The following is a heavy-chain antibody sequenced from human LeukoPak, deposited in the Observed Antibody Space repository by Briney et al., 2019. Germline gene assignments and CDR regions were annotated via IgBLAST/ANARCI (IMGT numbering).Heavy chain of an antibody. CDR3: ARGNMVRGVILIFDY. D-gene: IGHD3-10*01. J-gene: IGHJ4*02. CDR1: GFTFSSYS. CDR2: ISSSSSYI. Sequence: GGSLRLSCAASGFTFSSYSMNWVRQAPGKGLEWVSSISSSSSYIYYADLVKGRFTISRDNAKNSLYLQMNSLRAEDTAVYYCARGNMVRGVILIFDYWGQGTLVTVSS. V-gene: IGHV3-21*01.